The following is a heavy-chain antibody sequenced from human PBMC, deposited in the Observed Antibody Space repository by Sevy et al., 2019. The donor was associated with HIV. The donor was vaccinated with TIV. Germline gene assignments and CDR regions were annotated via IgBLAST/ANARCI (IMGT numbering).Heavy chain of an antibody. J-gene: IGHJ4*02. CDR3: AREGCTKSPDY. CDR2: LSFGCGEI. D-gene: IGHD2-8*01. CDR1: GFTFSKYS. V-gene: IGHV3-23*01. Sequence: GGSLRLSCAASGFTFSKYSMSWVRQPPGKGLEWVSTLSFGCGEINYADSVKGRFTISSDNSKSSVYLQMNNLRPEDTDVYYCAREGCTKSPDYWGQGTLVTVSS.